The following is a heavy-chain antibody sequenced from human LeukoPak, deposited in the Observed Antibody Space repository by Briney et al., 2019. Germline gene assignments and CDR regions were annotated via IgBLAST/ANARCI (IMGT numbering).Heavy chain of an antibody. V-gene: IGHV4-59*01. D-gene: IGHD3-22*01. Sequence: SETLSLTCTVSGGSISSYYWSWIRQPPGKGLEWIGYIYYSGTASYNPSLKSRVTISVDTSKNQFSLKLRSVTAADTAVYYCARNLDYYYDSTGYLDAWGQGTLVTVSS. CDR3: ARNLDYYYDSTGYLDA. J-gene: IGHJ5*02. CDR1: GGSISSYY. CDR2: IYYSGTA.